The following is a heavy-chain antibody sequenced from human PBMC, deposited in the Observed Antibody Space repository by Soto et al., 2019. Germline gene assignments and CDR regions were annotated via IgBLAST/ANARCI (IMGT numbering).Heavy chain of an antibody. V-gene: IGHV1-18*01. J-gene: IGHJ4*02. D-gene: IGHD3-9*01. CDR2: ISAYNGNT. CDR1: GYTFTSYG. Sequence: ASVKVSCKASGYTFTSYGIRWVRQAPGQGLEWMGWISAYNGNTNYAQKLQGRVTMTTDTSTSTAYMELRSLRSDDTAVYYCARDLGYDTPTVAPYWGQGTLVTVSS. CDR3: ARDLGYDTPTVAPY.